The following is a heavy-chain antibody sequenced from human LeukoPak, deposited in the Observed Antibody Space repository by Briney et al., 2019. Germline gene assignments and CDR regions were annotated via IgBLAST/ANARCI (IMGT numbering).Heavy chain of an antibody. J-gene: IGHJ3*02. D-gene: IGHD4-23*01. CDR2: ISYDGSNK. CDR1: GFTFSSYA. V-gene: IGHV3-30-3*01. Sequence: VRTLRLSCAASGFTFSSYAMHWVCEAPGKGLEWVAVISYDGSNKYSADSAKGRFTISRDNPKTTLYLQMNSLRAEDTAGYYCARESGTTVVKKRWDAFDIWGQGTMVTVSS. CDR3: ARESGTTVVKKRWDAFDI.